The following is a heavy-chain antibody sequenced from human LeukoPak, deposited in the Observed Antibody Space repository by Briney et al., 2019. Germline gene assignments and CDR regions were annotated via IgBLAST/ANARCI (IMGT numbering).Heavy chain of an antibody. CDR2: ISFDGSNK. D-gene: IGHD3-16*01. CDR3: AREELGSSLGFDP. CDR1: GFTFSSYT. J-gene: IGHJ5*02. V-gene: IGHV3-30-3*01. Sequence: PGGSLRLSCAASGFTFSSYTIHWVRQPPGKGLEWVAVISFDGSNKYHADSVKGRFTISRDNSKNTLYLQMNSLRAEDTAVYYCAREELGSSLGFDPWGQGTLVTVSS.